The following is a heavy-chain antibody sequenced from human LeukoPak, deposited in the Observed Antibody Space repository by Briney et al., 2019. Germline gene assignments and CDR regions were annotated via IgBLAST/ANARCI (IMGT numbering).Heavy chain of an antibody. CDR2: INPNSGGT. CDR3: ARETMITFGGVIEPLFDY. V-gene: IGHV1-2*06. Sequence: ASVKVSCKASRYTFTGYYMHWVRQAPGQGLEWMGRINPNSGGTNYAQKFQGGVTMTRDTSISTAHMELSRLRSDDTAVYYCARETMITFGGVIEPLFDYWGQGTLVTVSS. J-gene: IGHJ4*02. CDR1: RYTFTGYY. D-gene: IGHD3-16*02.